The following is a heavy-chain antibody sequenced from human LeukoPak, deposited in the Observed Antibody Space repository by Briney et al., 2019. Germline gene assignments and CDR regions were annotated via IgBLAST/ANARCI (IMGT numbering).Heavy chain of an antibody. Sequence: AGGSLRLSCAASGFTFSSYDMSWVRQAPGKGLGWVSGISGSGGSTYSADSVKGRFTISRDNSKNTLYLQMNNLRAEDTAIYYCAKAANYDILTGYYLDYWGQGTLVTVSS. D-gene: IGHD3-9*01. V-gene: IGHV3-23*01. CDR1: GFTFSSYD. CDR2: ISGSGGST. J-gene: IGHJ4*02. CDR3: AKAANYDILTGYYLDY.